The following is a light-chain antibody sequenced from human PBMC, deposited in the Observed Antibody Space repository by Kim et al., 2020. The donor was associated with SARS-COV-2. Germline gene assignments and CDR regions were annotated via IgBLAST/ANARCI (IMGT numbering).Light chain of an antibody. CDR2: RDN. Sequence: SYELTQPPSVFVSPGQTAIITCSGVRLGDKYVCWYQQKPGQSPVVVIYRDNKRPSGTPERFSGSNSGNTATLTISGTEAMDEADYYCQVWDSDSAIFGGGTQLTVL. V-gene: IGLV3-1*01. CDR3: QVWDSDSAI. CDR1: RLGDKY. J-gene: IGLJ2*01.